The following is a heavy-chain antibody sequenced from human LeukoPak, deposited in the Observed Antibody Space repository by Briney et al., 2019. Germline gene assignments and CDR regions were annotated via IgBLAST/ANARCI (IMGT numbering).Heavy chain of an antibody. D-gene: IGHD3-10*01. V-gene: IGHV4-39*07. J-gene: IGHJ4*02. CDR3: ADGSGKARFDY. Sequence: SETLSLTCTVSGASISSYSYDWGWIRQPPGKGLEWIGEINHSGSTNYNPSLKSRVTISVDTSKNQFSLKLSSVTAADTAVYYCADGSGKARFDYWGQGTLVTVSS. CDR1: GASISSYSYD. CDR2: INHSGST.